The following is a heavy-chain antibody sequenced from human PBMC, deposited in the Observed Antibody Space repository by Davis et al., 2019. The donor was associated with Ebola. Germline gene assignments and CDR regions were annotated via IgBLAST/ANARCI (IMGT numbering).Heavy chain of an antibody. CDR3: AKDRRSVVPAAIMVY. J-gene: IGHJ4*02. Sequence: GESLKISCAASGFIFSSYAMSWVRQAPGKGLEWVSAISGSGGSTYYADSVKGRFTISRDNSKNTLYLQMNSLRAEDTAVYYCAKDRRSVVPAAIMVYWGQGTLVTVSS. V-gene: IGHV3-23*01. CDR1: GFIFSSYA. D-gene: IGHD2-2*01. CDR2: ISGSGGST.